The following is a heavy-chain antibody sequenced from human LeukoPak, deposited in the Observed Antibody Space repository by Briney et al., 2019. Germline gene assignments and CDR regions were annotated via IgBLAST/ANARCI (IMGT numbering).Heavy chain of an antibody. Sequence: SGPTLVYPTQTLTLTCTFSGFSLSGVGVGWIRQPPGEALEWLALIYWNDDRRYSPSLKSRLTVTKDTSENQVVLTMTNMDPADTATYYCAHLIPTRPAGFDHWGQGILVTVSS. J-gene: IGHJ4*02. CDR2: IYWNDDR. CDR3: AHLIPTRPAGFDH. V-gene: IGHV2-5*01. CDR1: GFSLSGVG. D-gene: IGHD6-6*01.